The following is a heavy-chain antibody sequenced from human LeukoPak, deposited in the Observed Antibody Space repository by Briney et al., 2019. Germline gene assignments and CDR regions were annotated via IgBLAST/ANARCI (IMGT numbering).Heavy chain of an antibody. CDR1: GGSISSSSYY. V-gene: IGHV4-39*07. J-gene: IGHJ4*02. D-gene: IGHD3-16*02. CDR3: ARDHYDYVWGSYRLGFEYYFDY. Sequence: SETLSLTCTVSGGSISSSSYYWGWNRQPPGKGLEWIGSIYYSGSTYSNPSLKSLVTISVDTSKNQFSLKLSSVTAADTAVYYCARDHYDYVWGSYRLGFEYYFDYWGQGTLVTVSS. CDR2: IYYSGST.